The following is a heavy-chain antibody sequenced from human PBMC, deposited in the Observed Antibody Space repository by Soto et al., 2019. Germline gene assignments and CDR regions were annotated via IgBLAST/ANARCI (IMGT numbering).Heavy chain of an antibody. Sequence: PSQTVSLTCSISGDSVSSNSGAWNWIRQSPSRGLEWLGRTYYRSKWYNDFAVSVKSRITINPDTSKNQFSLQLNSVTPEDTAVYYCVRQYRDSQYYSGLDVWGQGTTVTVSS. CDR2: TYYRSKWYN. D-gene: IGHD6-6*01. CDR3: VRQYRDSQYYSGLDV. J-gene: IGHJ6*02. CDR1: GDSVSSNSGA. V-gene: IGHV6-1*01.